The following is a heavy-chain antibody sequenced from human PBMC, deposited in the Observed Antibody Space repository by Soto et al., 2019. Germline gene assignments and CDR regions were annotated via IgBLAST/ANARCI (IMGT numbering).Heavy chain of an antibody. J-gene: IGHJ6*02. CDR2: LSGSGGRT. V-gene: IGHV3-23*01. CDR3: AKGPTIFGVVINHSFYYGLDV. CDR1: GFTFGTSA. D-gene: IGHD3-3*01. Sequence: EVQLLESGGGLVQPGGSLRLSCAASGFTFGTSAMSLVRLAPGKGLEWVSALSGSGGRTYYADSVKGRFTISRDSSKNTLYLQMNSLRAEDTAIYHCAKGPTIFGVVINHSFYYGLDVWGQGTTVTVSS.